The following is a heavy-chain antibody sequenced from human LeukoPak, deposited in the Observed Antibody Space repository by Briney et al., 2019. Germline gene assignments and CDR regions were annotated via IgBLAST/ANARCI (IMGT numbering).Heavy chain of an antibody. J-gene: IGHJ4*02. CDR2: INPNRGGT. Sequence: ASVKVSCKASGYTFTSYAISWVRQAPGQGLEWMGWINPNRGGTNYAQKFQGRVTMTRDTSISTAYMELSRLRSDDTAVYYCARGYRNWNDKVLAYWGQGTLVTVSS. CDR3: ARGYRNWNDKVLAY. V-gene: IGHV1-2*02. CDR1: GYTFTSYA. D-gene: IGHD1-1*01.